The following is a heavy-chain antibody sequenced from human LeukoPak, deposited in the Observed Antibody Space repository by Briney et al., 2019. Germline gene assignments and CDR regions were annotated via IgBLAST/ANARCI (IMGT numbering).Heavy chain of an antibody. V-gene: IGHV3-11*01. D-gene: IGHD1-1*01. CDR3: ARSSRQKLEHYDYYYIDV. J-gene: IGHJ6*03. Sequence: GGSLILSCAASGFTFSDCFMSWIRQAPGRGLEWISYPSSSGDITYYADSVKGRFTISRDNARNSLYLQMNSLRAEDTAVYYCARSSRQKLEHYDYYYIDVWGKGTTVTVSS. CDR2: PSSSGDIT. CDR1: GFTFSDCF.